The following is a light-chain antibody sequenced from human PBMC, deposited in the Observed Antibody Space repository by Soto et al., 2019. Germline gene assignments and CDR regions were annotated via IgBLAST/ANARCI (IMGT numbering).Light chain of an antibody. Sequence: EVVLTQSPATLSLSPGERATLSCRASQSVSSHLAWYQQKPGQAPRLLIYDASNRATGIPGRFSGSGSGTDFTLTISSLEPEYFAVYYCQQRSNGPAYTFGQGTRLDIK. J-gene: IGKJ2*01. CDR2: DAS. CDR1: QSVSSH. V-gene: IGKV3-11*01. CDR3: QQRSNGPAYT.